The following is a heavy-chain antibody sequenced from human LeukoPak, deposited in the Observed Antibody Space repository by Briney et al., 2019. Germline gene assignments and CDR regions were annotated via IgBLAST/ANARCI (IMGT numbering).Heavy chain of an antibody. CDR3: AKDMCAYCGGDCYYDY. D-gene: IGHD2-21*02. J-gene: IGHJ4*02. CDR1: GFTFSSYA. CDR2: ISGSGGST. V-gene: IGHV3-23*01. Sequence: PGGSLRLSCAASGFTFSSYAMSWVRQAPGKGLEWVSAISGSGGSTYYADSVKGRFTISRDNSKNTLYLQMNSLRAEDTAVYYCAKDMCAYCGGDCYYDYWGQGTLVTVSS.